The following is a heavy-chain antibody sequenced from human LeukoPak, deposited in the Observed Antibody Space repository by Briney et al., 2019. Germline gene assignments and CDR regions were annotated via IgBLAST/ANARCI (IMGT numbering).Heavy chain of an antibody. CDR2: MNPNSGNT. Sequence: GASVKVSCKASGYTFTSYDINWVRQAIGQGLEWMGWMNPNSGNTGYAQKFQGRVTMTRNTSISTAYMELSSLRSEDTAVYYCARGSGSSGYDAFDIWGQGTMVTVSS. CDR1: GYTFTSYD. D-gene: IGHD3-22*01. J-gene: IGHJ3*02. CDR3: ARGSGSSGYDAFDI. V-gene: IGHV1-8*01.